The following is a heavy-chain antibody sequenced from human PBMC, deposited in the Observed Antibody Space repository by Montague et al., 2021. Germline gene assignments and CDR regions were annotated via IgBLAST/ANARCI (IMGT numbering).Heavy chain of an antibody. CDR1: SGSIFHAH. CDR3: AKQDYFVSGTSYKGFDP. D-gene: IGHD3-10*01. Sequence: SETLSLTCTVSSGSIFHAHWSWVRQPPGNGLEWLGSMFYGGATSNNPSLKSRVTMSIDTSTNQFSLKLSFVTAADPAVYYCAKQDYFVSGTSYKGFDPWGQGILVTVSS. V-gene: IGHV4-59*08. CDR2: MFYGGAT. J-gene: IGHJ5*02.